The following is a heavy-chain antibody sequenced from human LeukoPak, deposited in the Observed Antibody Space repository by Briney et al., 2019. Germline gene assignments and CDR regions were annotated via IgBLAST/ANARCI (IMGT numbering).Heavy chain of an antibody. CDR2: ISGSGGST. V-gene: IGHV3-23*01. CDR1: GFTFSSYA. CDR3: ARGFVLRLGELSPPDY. Sequence: GGSLRLSCTASGFTFSSYAMSWVRQAPGKGLEWVSAISGSGGSTYYADSVKGRFTISRENAKNSLYLQMNSLRAEDTAVYYCARGFVLRLGELSPPDYWGQGTLVTVSS. D-gene: IGHD3-16*02. J-gene: IGHJ4*02.